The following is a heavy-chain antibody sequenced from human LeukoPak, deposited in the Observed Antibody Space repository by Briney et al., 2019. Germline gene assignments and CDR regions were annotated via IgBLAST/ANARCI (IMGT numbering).Heavy chain of an antibody. D-gene: IGHD4-17*01. CDR2: IYYSGST. CDR3: ARPVNTVTTSIGAYYMDV. V-gene: IGHV4-39*01. Sequence: SETLSLTCTVSGGSTSSSSYYWGWIRQPPGKGLEWIGSIYYSGSTYYNPSLKSRVTISVDTSKNQFSLKLSSVTAADTAVYYCARPVNTVTTSIGAYYMDVWGKGTTVTVSS. J-gene: IGHJ6*03. CDR1: GGSTSSSSYY.